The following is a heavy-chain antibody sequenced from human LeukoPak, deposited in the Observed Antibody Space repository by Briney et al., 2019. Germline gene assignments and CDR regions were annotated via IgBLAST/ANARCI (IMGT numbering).Heavy chain of an antibody. CDR3: AKDLRSGSQLEDCYFDY. J-gene: IGHJ4*02. CDR2: ISWNSGSI. D-gene: IGHD1-26*01. V-gene: IGHV3-9*01. Sequence: GGSLRLSCAASGFTFDDYAMHWVRQAPGKGLEWVSGISWNSGSIGYADSVKGRFTISRDNAKNSLYLQMNSLRAEDTALYYCAKDLRSGSQLEDCYFDYWGQGTLVTVSS. CDR1: GFTFDDYA.